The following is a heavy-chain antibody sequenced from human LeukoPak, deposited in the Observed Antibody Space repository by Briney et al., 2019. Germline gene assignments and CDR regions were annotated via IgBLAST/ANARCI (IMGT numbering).Heavy chain of an antibody. J-gene: IGHJ6*03. D-gene: IGHD2-2*03. V-gene: IGHV1-2*06. CDR3: ARSLLSFGYCSSTSCYRDMDV. CDR1: GYTFTGYY. CDR2: INPNSGGT. Sequence: ASVKVSCKASGYTFTGYYMHWVRQAPGQGLEWMGRINPNSGGTNYAQKFQGRVTMTRDTPISTAYMELSRLRSDDTAVYYCARSLLSFGYCSSTSCYRDMDVWGKGTTVTVSS.